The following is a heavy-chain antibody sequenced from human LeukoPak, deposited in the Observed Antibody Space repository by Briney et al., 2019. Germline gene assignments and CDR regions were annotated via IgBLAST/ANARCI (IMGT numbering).Heavy chain of an antibody. Sequence: QPGGSLRLSCAASGFTFSSYAMNWVRQAPGKGLEWVSVISASGGSIYYADSVKGRFTISRDNSKNTLYLQMNSLRAEDTAVYYCAKSTYYDIFDYWGQGTLVTVSS. CDR1: GFTFSSYA. CDR3: AKSTYYDIFDY. J-gene: IGHJ4*02. D-gene: IGHD3-22*01. V-gene: IGHV3-23*01. CDR2: ISASGGSI.